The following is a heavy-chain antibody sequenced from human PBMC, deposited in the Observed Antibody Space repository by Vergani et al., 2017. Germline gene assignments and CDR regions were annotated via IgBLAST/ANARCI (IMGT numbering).Heavy chain of an antibody. Sequence: QVQLQQWGAGLLKPSETLSLTCAVYGGSFSGYYWSWIRQPPGKGLEWIGEINHSGSTNYNPSLKSRVTISLDTSKNQFSLKLSSGTAADTAVYYCVRAPHRYGMDVWGQGTTVTVSS. J-gene: IGHJ6*02. V-gene: IGHV4-34*01. CDR3: VRAPHRYGMDV. CDR2: INHSGST. CDR1: GGSFSGYY.